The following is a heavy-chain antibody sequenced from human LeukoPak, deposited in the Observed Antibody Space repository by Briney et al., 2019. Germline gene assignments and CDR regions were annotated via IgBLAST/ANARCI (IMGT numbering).Heavy chain of an antibody. CDR3: TRELAGTTVED. CDR1: GYSISSDYY. D-gene: IGHD1-1*01. CDR2: VYHSGTT. J-gene: IGHJ4*02. Sequence: SETLSLTCTVSGYSISSDYYWGWIRQTPGKGLEWIGSVYHSGTTYHNPSLKSRVTMSVDTSKNQFSLTLTSVTAADAALYYCTRELAGTTVEDWGQGTLVTVSS. V-gene: IGHV4-38-2*02.